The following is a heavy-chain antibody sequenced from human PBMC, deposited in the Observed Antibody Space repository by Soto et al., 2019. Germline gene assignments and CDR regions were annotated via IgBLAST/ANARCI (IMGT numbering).Heavy chain of an antibody. D-gene: IGHD5-12*01. J-gene: IGHJ4*02. CDR1: GFTFSSYG. Sequence: GGSLRLSCAASGFTFSSYGMHWVRQAPGKGLEWVAVISYDGSNKYYADSVKGRFTISRDNSKNTLYLQMNSLRAEDTAVYYCAREWLRRSFDYWGQGTLVTVSS. V-gene: IGHV3-30*03. CDR2: ISYDGSNK. CDR3: AREWLRRSFDY.